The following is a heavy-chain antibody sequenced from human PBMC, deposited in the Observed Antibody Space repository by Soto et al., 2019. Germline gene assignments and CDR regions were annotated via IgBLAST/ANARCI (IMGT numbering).Heavy chain of an antibody. CDR3: ARGLATYYYDSSGYYSIAFDI. Sequence: GASVKVSCKASGYTFTSYDINWVRQATGQGLEWMGWMNPNSGNTGYAQKFQGRVTMTRNTSISTAYMELSSLRSEDTAVYYCARGLATYYYDSSGYYSIAFDIWGQGTMVTVSS. CDR1: GYTFTSYD. D-gene: IGHD3-22*01. CDR2: MNPNSGNT. V-gene: IGHV1-8*01. J-gene: IGHJ3*02.